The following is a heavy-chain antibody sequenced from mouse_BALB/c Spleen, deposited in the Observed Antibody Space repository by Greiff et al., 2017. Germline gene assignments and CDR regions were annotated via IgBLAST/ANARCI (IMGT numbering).Heavy chain of an antibody. D-gene: IGHD1-1*01. Sequence: DVMLVESGGGLVKPGGSLKLSCAASGFTFSDYYMYWVRQTPEKRLEWVATISDGGSYTYYPDSVKGRFTISRDNAKNNLYLQMSSLKSEDTAMYYCAREDYGSSYSPFAYWGQGTLVTVSA. J-gene: IGHJ3*01. CDR3: AREDYGSSYSPFAY. CDR1: GFTFSDYY. V-gene: IGHV5-4*02. CDR2: ISDGGSYT.